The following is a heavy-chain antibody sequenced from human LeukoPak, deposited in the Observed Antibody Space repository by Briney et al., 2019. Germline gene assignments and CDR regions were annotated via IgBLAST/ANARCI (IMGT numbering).Heavy chain of an antibody. D-gene: IGHD6-13*01. Sequence: ASVNVSCKASGYTFTGYYMHWVRQAPGQGLEWMGWINPNSGGTNYAQKFQGRVTMTRDTSITTSYMELSSLRSDDTAVYYCASRKDSSSWYYFDYWGQGTLVTVSS. V-gene: IGHV1-2*02. J-gene: IGHJ4*02. CDR2: INPNSGGT. CDR1: GYTFTGYY. CDR3: ASRKDSSSWYYFDY.